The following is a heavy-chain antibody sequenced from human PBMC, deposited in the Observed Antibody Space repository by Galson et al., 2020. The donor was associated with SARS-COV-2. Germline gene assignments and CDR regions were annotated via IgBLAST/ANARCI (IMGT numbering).Heavy chain of an antibody. Sequence: GGSLRLSCAASGFTFSSYAMSWVRQAPGKGLEWVSAISGSGGSTYYADSVKGRFTISRDNSKNTLYLQMNSLRAEDTAVYYCAKLGQTWIQQGGPFDYWGQGTLVTVSS. V-gene: IGHV3-23*01. CDR1: GFTFSSYA. CDR3: AKLGQTWIQQGGPFDY. D-gene: IGHD5-18*01. CDR2: ISGSGGST. J-gene: IGHJ4*02.